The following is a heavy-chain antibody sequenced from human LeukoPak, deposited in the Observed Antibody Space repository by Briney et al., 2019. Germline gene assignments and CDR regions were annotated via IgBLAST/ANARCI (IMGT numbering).Heavy chain of an antibody. Sequence: PGGSLRLSCAASGFTFSNYAMSWVRQAPGKGLDWVSAISGSSGDSTYYADSVKGRFTISRDNSKNTLYLQMNSLRAEDTAVYYCAKDMFPHYYDSSGLDYWGQGTLVTVSS. CDR2: ISGSSGDST. D-gene: IGHD3-22*01. CDR3: AKDMFPHYYDSSGLDY. J-gene: IGHJ4*02. CDR1: GFTFSNYA. V-gene: IGHV3-23*01.